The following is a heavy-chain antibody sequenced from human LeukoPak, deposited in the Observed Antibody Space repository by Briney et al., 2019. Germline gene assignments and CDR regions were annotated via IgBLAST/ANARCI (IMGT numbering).Heavy chain of an antibody. V-gene: IGHV4-39*02. CDR2: IYYSGST. CDR3: ARLSPFGYYDSSGYPFDY. CDR1: DDSIRTNTYY. D-gene: IGHD3-22*01. J-gene: IGHJ4*02. Sequence: PSETLSLTCTVSDDSIRTNTYYWGWIRQPPGKGLEWIRSIYYSGSTYYNLSLKSRVTISVDTVKKHFSLKLSSVTAADTAVYYCARLSPFGYYDSSGYPFDYWGQGTLVTVSS.